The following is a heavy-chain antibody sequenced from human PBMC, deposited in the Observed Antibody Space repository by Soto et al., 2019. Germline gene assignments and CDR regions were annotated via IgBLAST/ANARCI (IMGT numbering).Heavy chain of an antibody. D-gene: IGHD6-19*01. Sequence: SETLSLTCAVYGGSFSGYYWSWIRQPPGKGLEWIGEINHSGSTNYNPSLKRRVTISVDTSKNQFSLKLSSVTAADTAVYYCARELAVAGTGWFDPWGQGTLVTVSS. CDR1: GGSFSGYY. V-gene: IGHV4-34*01. CDR3: ARELAVAGTGWFDP. J-gene: IGHJ5*02. CDR2: INHSGST.